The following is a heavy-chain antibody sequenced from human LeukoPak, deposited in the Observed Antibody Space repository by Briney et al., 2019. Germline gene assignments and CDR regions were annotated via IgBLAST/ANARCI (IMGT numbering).Heavy chain of an antibody. CDR2: IRSKANTYAT. CDR3: TSSFENYYYYYMDV. Sequence: GGSLRLSCAASGFTFSGSAMHWVRQASGKGLEWVGRIRSKANTYATTYAASVKGRFTISRDDSKNTAYLQMNSLKTEDTAVHYCTSSFENYYYYYMDVCGKGTTVTISS. CDR1: GFTFSGSA. V-gene: IGHV3-73*01. J-gene: IGHJ6*03.